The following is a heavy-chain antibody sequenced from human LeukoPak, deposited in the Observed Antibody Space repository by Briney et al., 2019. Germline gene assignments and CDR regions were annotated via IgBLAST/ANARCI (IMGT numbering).Heavy chain of an antibody. CDR3: LRDLDQNDFRSRSWPDAFDS. V-gene: IGHV3-33*01. Sequence: GGSLRLSCAASRFTFSNYGMHWVRQAPGKGLEWVADIWYDGSNAYYGDSVKGRFIISRDNSRNTLYLQMSSLRAAGPAVYYLLRDLDQNDFRSRSWPDAFDSWGQGRKLSASS. CDR2: IWYDGSNA. CDR1: RFTFSNYG. D-gene: IGHD3/OR15-3a*01. J-gene: IGHJ3*02.